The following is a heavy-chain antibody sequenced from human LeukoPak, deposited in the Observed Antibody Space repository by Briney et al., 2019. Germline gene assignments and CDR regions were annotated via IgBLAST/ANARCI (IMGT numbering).Heavy chain of an antibody. J-gene: IGHJ4*02. Sequence: SVKVSCKSSGGTFSSYAISWVRPAPGQGLEWMGRIIPILGIANYAQKFQGRVTITADKSTSTAYMELSSLRSEDTAVYYCAREHYDSSGYYYEGDYWGQGTLVTVSS. CDR1: GGTFSSYA. CDR3: AREHYDSSGYYYEGDY. D-gene: IGHD3-22*01. CDR2: IIPILGIA. V-gene: IGHV1-69*04.